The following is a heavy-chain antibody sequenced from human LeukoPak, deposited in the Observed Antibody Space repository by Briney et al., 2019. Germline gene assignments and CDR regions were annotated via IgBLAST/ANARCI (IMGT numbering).Heavy chain of an antibody. CDR2: INHSGST. D-gene: IGHD3-3*01. CDR3: ARVLRGFLEWRYYYYGKDG. CDR1: GGSFSGYY. V-gene: IGHV4-34*01. Sequence: SEALSLTCAVYGGSFSGYYWSWIRQPPGKGLEWIGEINHSGSTNYNPSLKSRVTISVDTSKNQFSLKLSSVTAADTAVYYCARVLRGFLEWRYYYYGKDGWGQGTTVTVSS. J-gene: IGHJ6*02.